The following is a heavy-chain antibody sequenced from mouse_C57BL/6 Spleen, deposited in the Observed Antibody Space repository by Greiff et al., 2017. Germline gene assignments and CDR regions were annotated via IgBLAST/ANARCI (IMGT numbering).Heavy chain of an antibody. CDR3: AWNYDEGAMDY. CDR1: GYTFTSYW. D-gene: IGHD2-3*01. V-gene: IGHV1-52*01. Sequence: HVQLQQPGAELVRPGSSVKLSCKASGYTFTSYWMHWVKQRPIQGLEWIGNIDPSDSETHYNQKFKNKATLTVEKSSSTAYMQLSSLTSEDSAVYYCAWNYDEGAMDYWGQGTSLTVSS. CDR2: IDPSDSET. J-gene: IGHJ4*01.